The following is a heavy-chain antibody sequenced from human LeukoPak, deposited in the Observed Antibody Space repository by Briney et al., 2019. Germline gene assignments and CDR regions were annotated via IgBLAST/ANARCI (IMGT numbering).Heavy chain of an antibody. J-gene: IGHJ4*02. CDR3: ARRAAAGTGGFDY. CDR2: INHSGST. D-gene: IGHD6-13*01. CDR1: GGSFSGYY. V-gene: IGHV4-34*01. Sequence: SETLSLTCAVYGGSFSGYYWSWIRQPPGKGLEWIGEINHSGSTNYNPSLKSRVTISVDTSKNQFSLKLSSVTAADTAVYYCARRAAAGTGGFDYWGQGTLVTVSS.